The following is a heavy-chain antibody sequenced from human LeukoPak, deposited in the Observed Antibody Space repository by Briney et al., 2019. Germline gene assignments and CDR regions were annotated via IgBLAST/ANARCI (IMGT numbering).Heavy chain of an antibody. J-gene: IGHJ4*02. CDR3: ARAAAVTNSWYYFDY. Sequence: SETLSLTCTVSGDSVSSGDHHWSWIRQPPGKGLEWIGYIRYGGSTYYNPSLKSRVIISVDMSKNQFSLSPNSLSAADSAVYYCARAAAVTNSWYYFDYWGQGTLVTVSS. V-gene: IGHV4-30-4*01. D-gene: IGHD6-13*01. CDR2: IRYGGST. CDR1: GDSVSSGDHH.